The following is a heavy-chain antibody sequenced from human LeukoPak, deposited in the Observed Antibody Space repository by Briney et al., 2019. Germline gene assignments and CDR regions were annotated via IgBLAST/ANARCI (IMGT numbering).Heavy chain of an antibody. D-gene: IGHD3-22*01. CDR2: INPNSGDT. CDR1: GYTFTTYE. V-gene: IGHV1-8*01. Sequence: ASVKVSCKASGYTFTTYEIDWVRQAPGQGLEWMGWINPNSGDTGYAQKFQGRVTMTRDTSITTAYVELSSLISEDTAVYYCARGFSDYDGTDYAILKYWGHGTLVTVSS. J-gene: IGHJ4*01. CDR3: ARGFSDYDGTDYAILKY.